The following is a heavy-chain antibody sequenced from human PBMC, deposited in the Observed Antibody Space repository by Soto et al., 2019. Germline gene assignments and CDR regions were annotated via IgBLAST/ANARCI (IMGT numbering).Heavy chain of an antibody. Sequence: PSLTCTVSGGSINTFYWSWVRQPAGKGLEWIGRIFSSGSTSFNPSLESRVAMSVDTSKNHFSLNLSPVTAADMAVYYCAREGSYSAYNFAHGIQLWSFDFWGQGALVTVSS. J-gene: IGHJ4*02. CDR1: GGSINTFY. V-gene: IGHV4-4*07. CDR2: IFSSGST. CDR3: AREGSYSAYNFAHGIQLWSFDF. D-gene: IGHD5-12*01.